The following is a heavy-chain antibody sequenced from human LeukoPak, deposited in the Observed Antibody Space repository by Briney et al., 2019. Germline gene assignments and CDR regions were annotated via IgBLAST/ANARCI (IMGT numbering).Heavy chain of an antibody. CDR1: GFTFDDYA. V-gene: IGHV3-9*01. CDR3: APSSGVDY. J-gene: IGHJ4*02. Sequence: QPGGSLRLSCAASGFTFDDYAMHWVRQAPGKGLEWVSGISWNSGSIGYADSVKGRFTISRDNAKNSLYLQMNSLRAEDTALYYCAPSSGVDYWGQGTLVTVSS. CDR2: ISWNSGSI. D-gene: IGHD6-19*01.